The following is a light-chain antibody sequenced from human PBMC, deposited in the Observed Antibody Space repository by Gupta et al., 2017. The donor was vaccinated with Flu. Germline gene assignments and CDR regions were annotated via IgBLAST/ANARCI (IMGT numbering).Light chain of an antibody. CDR1: SSDVGSYNL. Sequence: QSALTQPASVSGSPGQSITISCTGTSSDVGSYNLVSWYQQPPGKAPKLMIYEGSKRPSGVSNRFSASKSGNTASLTISGRQAEDEADYYCCSYAGSSTVVFGGGTKLTVL. V-gene: IGLV2-23*01. J-gene: IGLJ2*01. CDR3: CSYAGSSTVV. CDR2: EGS.